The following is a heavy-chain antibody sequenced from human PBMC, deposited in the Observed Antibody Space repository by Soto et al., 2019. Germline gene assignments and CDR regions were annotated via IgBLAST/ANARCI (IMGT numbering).Heavy chain of an antibody. CDR2: IYYIGTT. CDR1: GDSMGSGDYY. D-gene: IGHD3-10*01. V-gene: IGHV4-30-4*01. CDR3: SRGSTYYGFLT. Sequence: QVQLQESGPGLVKPSQTLSLTCTVSGDSMGSGDYYWTWIRQPPGKGLELIGYIYYIGTTFYNPSIESRVNISIDTSKNPFSLRLTSVTAADTAVYYCSRGSTYYGFLTWGQGTLVTVSS. J-gene: IGHJ5*02.